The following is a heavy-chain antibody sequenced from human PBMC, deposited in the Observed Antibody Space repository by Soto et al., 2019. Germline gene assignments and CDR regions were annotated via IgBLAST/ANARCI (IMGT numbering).Heavy chain of an antibody. CDR3: ARVPDR. CDR1: GGSISSGGYS. D-gene: IGHD2-2*01. Sequence: SGTPSLTCAVSGGSISSGGYSWSWIRQPPGKGLEWIGYIYHSGSTYYNPSLKSRVTISVDRSKNQFSLKLSSVTAADTAVYYCARVPDRWGQGTLVTVSS. CDR2: IYHSGST. V-gene: IGHV4-30-2*01. J-gene: IGHJ5*02.